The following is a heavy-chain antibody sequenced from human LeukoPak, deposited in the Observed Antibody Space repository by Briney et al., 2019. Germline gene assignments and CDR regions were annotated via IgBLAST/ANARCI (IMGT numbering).Heavy chain of an antibody. J-gene: IGHJ4*02. CDR2: ISSSSSYI. CDR3: ARDLGGSYRFDY. V-gene: IGHV3-21*01. CDR1: GFTFSNYR. D-gene: IGHD1-26*01. Sequence: GGSLRLSCAASGFTFSNYRMNWVRQAPGKGLEWVSSISSSSSYIYYADSVKGRFTISRDNAKNSLYLQMNSLRAEDTAVYYCARDLGGSYRFDYWGQGTLVTVSS.